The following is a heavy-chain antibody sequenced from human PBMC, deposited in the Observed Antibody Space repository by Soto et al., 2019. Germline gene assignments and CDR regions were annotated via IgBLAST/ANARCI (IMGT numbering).Heavy chain of an antibody. CDR1: GFSLSNARMG. CDR3: ARHTLDCSGGSCYPTRYYYYGMDV. CDR2: IFSNDEK. J-gene: IGHJ6*02. D-gene: IGHD2-15*01. V-gene: IGHV2-26*01. Sequence: SGPTLVNPTETLTLTCTVSGFSLSNARMGVSWIRQPPGKALEWLAHIFSNDEKSYSASLKSRLTISKDTSKSQVVLTMTNMDPVDTATYYCARHTLDCSGGSCYPTRYYYYGMDVWGQGTTVTVSS.